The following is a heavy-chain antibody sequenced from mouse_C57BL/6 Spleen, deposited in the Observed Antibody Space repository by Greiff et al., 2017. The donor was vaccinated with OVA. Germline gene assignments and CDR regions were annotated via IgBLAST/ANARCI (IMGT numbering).Heavy chain of an antibody. CDR1: GFTFSSYG. Sequence: EVKLQESGGDLVKPGGSLKLSCAASGFTFSSYGMSWVRQTPDKRLEWVATISSGGSYTYYPDSVKGRFTISRDNAKNTLYLQMSSLKSEDTAMYYCARLGTTAIRDYWGQGTTLTVSS. V-gene: IGHV5-6*01. J-gene: IGHJ2*01. D-gene: IGHD1-2*01. CDR2: ISSGGSYT. CDR3: ARLGTTAIRDY.